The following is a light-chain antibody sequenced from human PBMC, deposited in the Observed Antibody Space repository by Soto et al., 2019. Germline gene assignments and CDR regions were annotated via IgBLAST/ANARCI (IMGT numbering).Light chain of an antibody. J-gene: IGKJ1*01. Sequence: IVLTQSPGTLSLSPGERATLSCRASQSLSSSYLAWYQQKPGQAPRLLIYGTSIRATGIPDRFSGSGSGTDFTLTITRLEPEDFAVYYCQQYGSSYPWTFGQGTNVDIK. V-gene: IGKV3-20*01. CDR1: QSLSSSY. CDR2: GTS. CDR3: QQYGSSYPWT.